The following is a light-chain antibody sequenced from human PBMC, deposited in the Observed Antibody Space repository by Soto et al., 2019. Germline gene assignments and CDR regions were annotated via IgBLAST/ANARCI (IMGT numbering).Light chain of an antibody. V-gene: IGLV2-14*01. CDR1: SSDVGGYNY. CDR2: DVS. Sequence: QSVLTQPASVSGSPGQSITISSTGTSSDVGGYNYVSWYQQHPGKAPKLMIYDVSNRPSGVSNRFSGFKSGNTASLTISGLQAEDEADYYCSSYTSSSTRVVFGGGTKLTVL. CDR3: SSYTSSSTRVV. J-gene: IGLJ2*01.